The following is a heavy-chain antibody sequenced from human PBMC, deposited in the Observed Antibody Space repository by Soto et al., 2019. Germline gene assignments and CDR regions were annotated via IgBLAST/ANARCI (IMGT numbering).Heavy chain of an antibody. CDR1: GFTFHTYG. J-gene: IGHJ6*02. CDR2: IWYDGSIK. D-gene: IGHD2-8*02. V-gene: IGHV3-33*01. Sequence: VQLVESGGGVVQPGRSLRLSCAASGFTFHTYGMNWVRQAPGKGLEWVAIIWYDGSIKYYADSMKGRFTISRDNSKKTMYVQMDSLRAEDTAVYYCARVDCTGNNCRPYAYYPMDVWGPGTTVTVSS. CDR3: ARVDCTGNNCRPYAYYPMDV.